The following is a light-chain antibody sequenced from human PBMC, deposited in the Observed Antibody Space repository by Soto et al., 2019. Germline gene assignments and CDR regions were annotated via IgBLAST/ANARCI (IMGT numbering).Light chain of an antibody. Sequence: EIVMTQSPATLSVSPGERATLSCRASQNIYINLAWYQQKGGQAPRLLIFGASARATSIPARFSGSGSGTEFTLTISSLQSEDFAVYYCQQYNNGPRLTFGGGTRVEIK. V-gene: IGKV3-15*01. CDR1: QNIYIN. CDR2: GAS. CDR3: QQYNNGPRLT. J-gene: IGKJ4*01.